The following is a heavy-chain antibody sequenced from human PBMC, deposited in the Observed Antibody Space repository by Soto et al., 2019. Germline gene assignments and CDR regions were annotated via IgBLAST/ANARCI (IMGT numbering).Heavy chain of an antibody. Sequence: QVQLVESGGGVVQPGRSLRLSCAPSGFTFSNYAMHWVRQAPGKGLEWVAVISYDGSNNYYADYVKGRFTISRDNSKHTLYLQMNSLRAEDTAVYYCARDKRDLRFLEWSYYFDYWGQGTLVTVS. CDR3: ARDKRDLRFLEWSYYFDY. CDR1: GFTFSNYA. V-gene: IGHV3-30-3*01. CDR2: ISYDGSNN. J-gene: IGHJ4*02. D-gene: IGHD3-3*01.